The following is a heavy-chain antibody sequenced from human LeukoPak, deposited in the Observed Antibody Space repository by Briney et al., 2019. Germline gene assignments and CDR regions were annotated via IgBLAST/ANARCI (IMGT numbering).Heavy chain of an antibody. J-gene: IGHJ6*02. CDR3: ARDRYGDYYGMDV. CDR1: GFTFSSYA. CDR2: ISSNGGST. D-gene: IGHD4-17*01. Sequence: GGSLRLSCAASGFTFSSYAMHWVRQAPGKGLEYVSAISSNGGSTYYANSVKGRFTISRDNSKNTLYLQMGSLRAEDMAVYYCARDRYGDYYGMDVWGQGTTVTVSS. V-gene: IGHV3-64*01.